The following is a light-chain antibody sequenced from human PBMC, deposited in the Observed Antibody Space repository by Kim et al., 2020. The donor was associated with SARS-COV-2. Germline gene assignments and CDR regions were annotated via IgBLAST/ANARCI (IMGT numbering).Light chain of an antibody. J-gene: IGLJ3*02. CDR3: QSYDSSNYWV. Sequence: NFMLTQPHSVSESPGKTVTISCTRSSGSIASNYVQWYQQRPGSAPTTMIYEDNQRPSGVPDRFSGSIDSSSNSASLTISGLKTEDEADYYCQSYDSSNYWVFGGGTKLTVL. V-gene: IGLV6-57*04. CDR1: SGSIASNY. CDR2: EDN.